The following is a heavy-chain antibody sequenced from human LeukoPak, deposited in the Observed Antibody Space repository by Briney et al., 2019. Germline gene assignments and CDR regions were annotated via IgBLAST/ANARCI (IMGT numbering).Heavy chain of an antibody. CDR3: ARSGYSSSWSNDY. CDR2: IYPGDSDT. J-gene: IGHJ4*02. V-gene: IGHV5-51*01. D-gene: IGHD6-13*01. Sequence: GIIYPGDSDTRYSPSFQGQVTISADKSISTAYLQWSSLKASDTAMYYCARSGYSSSWSNDYWGQGTLVTVSS.